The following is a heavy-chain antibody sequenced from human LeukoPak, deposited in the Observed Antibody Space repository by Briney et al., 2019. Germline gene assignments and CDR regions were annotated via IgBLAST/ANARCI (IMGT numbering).Heavy chain of an antibody. D-gene: IGHD3-9*01. CDR2: IYPGDSDT. V-gene: IGHV5-51*01. CDR1: GYTFTSYW. Sequence: GESLKISCKGSGYTFTSYWIGWVRPMPGKGLEWMGIIYPGDSDTRYSPSFQGQVTISADKSISTAYLQWSSLKASDTAMYYCARHPRYFDALTRRDYYYYMDVWGKGTTVTVSS. J-gene: IGHJ6*03. CDR3: ARHPRYFDALTRRDYYYYMDV.